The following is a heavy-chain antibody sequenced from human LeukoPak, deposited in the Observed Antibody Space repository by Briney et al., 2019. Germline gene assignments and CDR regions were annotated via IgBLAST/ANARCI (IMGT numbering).Heavy chain of an antibody. CDR3: AKDYAYYYGSGIGGFDY. V-gene: IGHV3-23*01. CDR2: ISGSGATT. CDR1: GFTFSSYA. Sequence: GGSLRLSCAASGFTFSSYAMSWVRQAPGKGLEWVSAISGSGATTYYADSVKGRFTISRNKSNNTLYLQMNSLRAEDTAVYYCAKDYAYYYGSGIGGFDYWGQGTLVTVSS. D-gene: IGHD3-10*01. J-gene: IGHJ4*02.